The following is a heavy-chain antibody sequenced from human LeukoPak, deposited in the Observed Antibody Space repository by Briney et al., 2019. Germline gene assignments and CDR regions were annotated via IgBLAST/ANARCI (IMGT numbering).Heavy chain of an antibody. CDR1: GFTFSSYN. CDR2: ISSSSRTI. D-gene: IGHD3-16*01. J-gene: IGHJ1*01. Sequence: GGSLRLSCAASGFTFSSYNMNWVRQAPGKGLEWVSYISSSSRTIYYADSVKGRFTISRDNAKNSLYLQMNSLRAEDTAVYYCARSLGGHWGQGTLVTVSS. CDR3: ARSLGGH. V-gene: IGHV3-48*01.